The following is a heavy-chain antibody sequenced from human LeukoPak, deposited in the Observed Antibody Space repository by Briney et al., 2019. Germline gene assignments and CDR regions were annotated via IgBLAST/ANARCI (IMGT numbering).Heavy chain of an antibody. D-gene: IGHD1-26*01. CDR3: ARGPGGGSYSDAFDI. CDR1: GGSISSYY. CDR2: IYYSGST. Sequence: NPSETLSLACTVSGGSISSYYWSWIRQPPGKGLEWIGYIYYSGSTNYNPSLKSRVTISVDTSKNQFSLKLSSVTAADTAVYYCARGPGGGSYSDAFDIWGQGTMVTVSS. V-gene: IGHV4-59*01. J-gene: IGHJ3*02.